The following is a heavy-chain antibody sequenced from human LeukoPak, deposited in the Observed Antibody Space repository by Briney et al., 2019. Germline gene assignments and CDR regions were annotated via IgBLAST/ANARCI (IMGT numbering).Heavy chain of an antibody. V-gene: IGHV1-18*04. CDR2: ISAYNGNT. D-gene: IGHD3-22*01. CDR3: ARAWRDSSGSDY. Sequence: AAVKVSCKASGYTFTGYYMHWVRQAPGQGLEWMGWISAYNGNTNYAQKLQGRVTMTTDTSTSTAYMELRSLRSDDTAVYYCARAWRDSSGSDYWGQGTLVTVSS. J-gene: IGHJ4*02. CDR1: GYTFTGYY.